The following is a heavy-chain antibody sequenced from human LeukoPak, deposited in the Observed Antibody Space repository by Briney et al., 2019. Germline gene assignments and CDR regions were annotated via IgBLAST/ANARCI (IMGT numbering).Heavy chain of an antibody. CDR3: ARLDFPHYFDY. V-gene: IGHV4-39*01. CDR2: IYYSGST. Sequence: SETLSLTCTVSGGSISSGSYYWGWIRQPPGKGLEWIGNIYYSGSTYYNPSLKSRATIFVDTSKNQFSLNLSSVTAADTAVYFCARLDFPHYFDYWDQGTLVTVSS. J-gene: IGHJ4*02. D-gene: IGHD2/OR15-2a*01. CDR1: GGSISSGSYY.